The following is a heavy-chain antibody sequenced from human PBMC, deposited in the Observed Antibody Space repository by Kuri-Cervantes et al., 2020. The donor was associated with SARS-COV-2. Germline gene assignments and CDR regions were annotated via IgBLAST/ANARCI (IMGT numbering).Heavy chain of an antibody. CDR2: ISYDGSNK. J-gene: IGHJ6*03. D-gene: IGHD2-21*01. V-gene: IGHV3-30*04. CDR3: ARGGSAYCGGDCYPPSWGVVLLGSQGSSYMDI. CDR1: GFTFSSYA. Sequence: GESLKISCAASGFTFSSYAMHWVRQAPGKGLEWVAVISYDGSNKYYADSVKGRFTISRDNAKNSLYLQMNSLRAEDTAVYYCARGGSAYCGGDCYPPSWGVVLLGSQGSSYMDIWGKGTTVTVSS.